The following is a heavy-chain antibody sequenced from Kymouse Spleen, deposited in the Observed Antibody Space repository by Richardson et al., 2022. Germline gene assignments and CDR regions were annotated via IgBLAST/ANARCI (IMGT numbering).Heavy chain of an antibody. V-gene: IGHV3-33*01. CDR2: IWYDGSNK. CDR1: GFTFSSYG. CDR3: ARERFSSIAARPFDY. J-gene: IGHJ4*02. D-gene: IGHD6-6*01. Sequence: QVQLVESGGGVVQPGRSLRLSCAASGFTFSSYGMHWVRQAPGKGLEWVAVIWYDGSNKYYADSVKGRFTISRDNSKNTLYLQMNSLRAEDTAVYYCARERFSSIAARPFDYWGQGTLVTVSS.